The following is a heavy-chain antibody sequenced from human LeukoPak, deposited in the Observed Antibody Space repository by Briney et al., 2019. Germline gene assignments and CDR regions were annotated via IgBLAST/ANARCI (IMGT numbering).Heavy chain of an antibody. Sequence: PSETLSLTCTVSGGSISSGDYYWSWIRQPPGKGLEWIGYIYYSGSTYYNPSLKSRVTISVDTSKNQFSLKLSSVTAADTAVYYCASSPYRSGELDYWGQGTLVTVSS. D-gene: IGHD6-19*01. J-gene: IGHJ4*02. CDR1: GGSISSGDYY. CDR3: ASSPYRSGELDY. V-gene: IGHV4-30-4*01. CDR2: IYYSGST.